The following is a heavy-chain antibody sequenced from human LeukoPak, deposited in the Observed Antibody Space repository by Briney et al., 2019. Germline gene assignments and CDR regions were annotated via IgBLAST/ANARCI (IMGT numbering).Heavy chain of an antibody. V-gene: IGHV1-8*01. CDR3: ARNAVAGIAGKYYFDY. CDR2: MNPKSGNT. Sequence: ASVKVSCKASGYTFTSYDINWVRQATGQGLEWMGWMNPKSGNTGYAQKLQGRVTMTTDTSTSTAYMELRSLRSDDTAVYYCARNAVAGIAGKYYFDYWAREPWSPSPQ. D-gene: IGHD6-19*01. CDR1: GYTFTSYD. J-gene: IGHJ4*02.